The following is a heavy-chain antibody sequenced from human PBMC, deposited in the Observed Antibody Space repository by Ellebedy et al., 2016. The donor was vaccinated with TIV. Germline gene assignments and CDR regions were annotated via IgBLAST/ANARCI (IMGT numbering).Heavy chain of an antibody. CDR3: ARGRQYYDSSGYYLDY. Sequence: SETLSLTXAVYGGSFSGYYWSWIRQPPGKGLEWIGEINHSGSTNYNPSLKSRVTISVDTSKNQFSLRLNSVTAADTAVYFCARGRQYYDSSGYYLDYWGQGTRVTVSS. J-gene: IGHJ4*02. V-gene: IGHV4-34*01. D-gene: IGHD3-22*01. CDR2: INHSGST. CDR1: GGSFSGYY.